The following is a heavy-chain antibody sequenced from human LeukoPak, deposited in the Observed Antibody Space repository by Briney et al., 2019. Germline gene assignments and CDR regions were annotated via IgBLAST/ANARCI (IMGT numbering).Heavy chain of an antibody. Sequence: PSESLSLTCTVSSGSIIRSSYCWGWIRQPPGKGLEWIGTVYYSGNTSHNPSIKRRLTITVNTTKNQFSLKLSSVTAADTAIYYCATHVDASIGHYFESWGQGTLVTVSS. CDR1: SGSIIRSSYC. CDR3: ATHVDASIGHYFES. J-gene: IGHJ4*02. D-gene: IGHD6-6*01. V-gene: IGHV4-39*01. CDR2: VYYSGNT.